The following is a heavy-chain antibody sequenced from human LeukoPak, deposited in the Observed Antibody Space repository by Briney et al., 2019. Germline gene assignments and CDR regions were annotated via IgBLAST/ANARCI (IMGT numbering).Heavy chain of an antibody. V-gene: IGHV4-30-4*01. Sequence: PSQTLSLTCTVSGGSISSGDYYWSWIRQPPGKGLEWIGYIYYSGSTYYNPSLKSRVTISVDTSKNQFSLKLSSVTAADTAVYYCAREYDHGDYTSGSWFDPWGQGTLVTVSS. J-gene: IGHJ5*02. CDR3: AREYDHGDYTSGSWFDP. CDR1: GGSISSGDYY. CDR2: IYYSGST. D-gene: IGHD4-17*01.